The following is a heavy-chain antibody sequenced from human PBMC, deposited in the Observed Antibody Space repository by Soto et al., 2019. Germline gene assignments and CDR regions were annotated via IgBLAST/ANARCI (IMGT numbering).Heavy chain of an antibody. CDR2: IYPGDSDT. V-gene: IGHV5-51*01. J-gene: IGHJ4*02. D-gene: IGHD4-17*01. CDR1: GYSFSTYW. CDR3: ARRGHGVHAFDY. Sequence: GESLKISCKTSGYSFSTYWIGWVRQVPGKGLEWMGIIYPGDSDTKYSPSFQGHVTMSADQSMTTAYLQWNALKASDTATCYCARRGHGVHAFDYWGQGTRVTVSS.